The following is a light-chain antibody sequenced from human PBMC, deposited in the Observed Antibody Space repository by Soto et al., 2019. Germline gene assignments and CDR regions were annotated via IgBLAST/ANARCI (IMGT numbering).Light chain of an antibody. Sequence: EIELTQSPGTLSLSPGERATLSCRASKSVSSNYLAWYQQKPGQAPRLLIYGASSRATGIPDRFSGSGSGTDFTLTISRLEPEDFAVYSCQQYVSSSPFGCGTKVDIK. CDR1: KSVSSNY. J-gene: IGKJ4*01. V-gene: IGKV3-20*01. CDR3: QQYVSSSP. CDR2: GAS.